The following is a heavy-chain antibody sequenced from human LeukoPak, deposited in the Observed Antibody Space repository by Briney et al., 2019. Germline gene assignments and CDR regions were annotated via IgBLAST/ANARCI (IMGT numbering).Heavy chain of an antibody. D-gene: IGHD3-9*01. CDR3: SRIFYHGTTGYYPDH. CDR2: SKNKAYAYST. Sequence: GGSLRLSCAVSGFTFSDHHMDWVRQAPGKGLEWIGRSKNKAYAYSTVYAPSVKGRFTFSRDDPKNSLYLQMDSLKDEDTAVYYCSRIFYHGTTGYYPDHWGQGTLVTVSS. V-gene: IGHV3-72*01. CDR1: GFTFSDHH. J-gene: IGHJ4*02.